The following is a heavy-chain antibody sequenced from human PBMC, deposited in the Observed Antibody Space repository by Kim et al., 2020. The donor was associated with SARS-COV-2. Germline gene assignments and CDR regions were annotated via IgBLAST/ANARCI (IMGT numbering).Heavy chain of an antibody. V-gene: IGHV3-30*18. CDR1: GFTFSSYG. Sequence: GGSLRLSCAASGFTFSSYGMHWVRQAPGKGLEWVAVISYDGSNKYYADSVKGRFTISRDNSKNTLYLQMNSLRAEDTAVYYCAKGTAAMVRVDYWGQGTLVTVSS. J-gene: IGHJ4*02. D-gene: IGHD5-18*01. CDR3: AKGTAAMVRVDY. CDR2: ISYDGSNK.